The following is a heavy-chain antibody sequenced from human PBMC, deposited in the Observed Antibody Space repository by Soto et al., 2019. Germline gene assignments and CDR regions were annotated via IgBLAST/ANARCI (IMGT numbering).Heavy chain of an antibody. J-gene: IGHJ4*02. Sequence: QVQLVQSGAEVKKPGASVKVSCKASGYTFTSYGISWVRQVPGQGLEWMGWISAYNGNTNYAQKFQGRVTMTTDTSTTTAYMEMRSLRSDDTAVYYCARAPRDGYNYVLPWGQGTLVIVSS. CDR2: ISAYNGNT. CDR1: GYTFTSYG. V-gene: IGHV1-18*01. CDR3: ARAPRDGYNYVLP. D-gene: IGHD5-12*01.